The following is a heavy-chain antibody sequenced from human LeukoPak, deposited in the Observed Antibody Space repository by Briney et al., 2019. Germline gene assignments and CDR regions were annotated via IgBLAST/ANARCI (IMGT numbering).Heavy chain of an antibody. D-gene: IGHD5-24*01. V-gene: IGHV3-7*01. CDR3: ARDEMATSYPYYYYGMDV. CDR1: GFTFSGYW. Sequence: GGSLRLSCAASGFTFSGYWMSWVRQAPGKGLEWVANIKQDGSENYYVDSVKGRFTISRDNAKNSLYLQMNSLRAEDTAVYYCARDEMATSYPYYYYGMDVWGQGTTVTVSS. J-gene: IGHJ6*02. CDR2: IKQDGSEN.